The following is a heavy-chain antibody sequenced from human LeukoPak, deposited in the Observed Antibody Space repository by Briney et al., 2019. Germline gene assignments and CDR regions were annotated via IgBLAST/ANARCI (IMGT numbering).Heavy chain of an antibody. D-gene: IGHD3-3*01. Sequence: SETLSLTCAVYGGSFNGYYWSWIRQPPGKGLEWIGYIYYSGSSNYNPSLKSRVTISVDTSKNQFSLKLSSVTAADTAVYYCARAYDPGFYGMDVWGQGTTVTVS. CDR2: IYYSGSS. J-gene: IGHJ6*02. CDR1: GGSFNGYY. CDR3: ARAYDPGFYGMDV. V-gene: IGHV4-59*01.